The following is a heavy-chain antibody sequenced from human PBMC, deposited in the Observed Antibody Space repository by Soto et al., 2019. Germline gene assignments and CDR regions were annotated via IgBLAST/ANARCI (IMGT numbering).Heavy chain of an antibody. Sequence: QVQLQQWGAGLLKPSETLSLTCAVYGGSFSGYYWTWIRQPPGTGLEWIGEINHSGSTNYNPSLMSRVTISVDTYKNTFSLQLTSVIAADTAVYYCARDKITCLFDYWGQGTLVTVSS. CDR1: GGSFSGYY. CDR2: INHSGST. J-gene: IGHJ4*02. V-gene: IGHV4-34*01. CDR3: ARDKITCLFDY.